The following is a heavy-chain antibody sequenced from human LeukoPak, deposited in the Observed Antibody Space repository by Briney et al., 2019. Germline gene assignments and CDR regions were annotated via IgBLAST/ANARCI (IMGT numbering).Heavy chain of an antibody. CDR1: GGSISGYY. Sequence: PSETLSLTCTVSGGSISGYYWSWIRQPAGKGLEWIGRIYSSGSTIYNPSLKSRVTVSVDTSKNQFSLKLNSVTAADTAVYYCARDASGYTTNWFDPGAREPWSPSPQ. J-gene: IGHJ5*02. D-gene: IGHD5-12*01. V-gene: IGHV4-4*07. CDR2: IYSSGST. CDR3: ARDASGYTTNWFDP.